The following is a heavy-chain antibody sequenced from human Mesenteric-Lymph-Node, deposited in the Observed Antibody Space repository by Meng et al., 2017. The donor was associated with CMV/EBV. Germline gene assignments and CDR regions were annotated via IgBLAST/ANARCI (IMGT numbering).Heavy chain of an antibody. D-gene: IGHD6-19*01. J-gene: IGHJ4*02. Sequence: GESLKISCAASGFIFSSYAMSWVRQAPGKGLEWVSGTSGSGSSTYYTDSVKGRFTVSRDNAKNSLYLQMNSLRADDTSLYYCARDRGSGWYEAPHFWGQGTLVTVSS. CDR3: ARDRGSGWYEAPHF. V-gene: IGHV3-23*01. CDR2: TSGSGSST. CDR1: GFIFSSYA.